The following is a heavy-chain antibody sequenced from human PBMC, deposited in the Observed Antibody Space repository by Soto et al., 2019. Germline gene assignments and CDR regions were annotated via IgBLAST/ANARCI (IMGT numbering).Heavy chain of an antibody. D-gene: IGHD6-13*01. J-gene: IGHJ4*02. V-gene: IGHV3-33*01. CDR3: AREPDRGSSWYFDY. CDR1: GFTFSSYG. CDR2: IWYDGSNK. Sequence: GESLKISCAASGFTFSSYGMHWVRQAPGKGLEWVAVIWYDGSNKYYADSVKGRFTISRDNSKNTLYLQMNSLRAEDTAVYYCAREPDRGSSWYFDYWGQGTLVTVSS.